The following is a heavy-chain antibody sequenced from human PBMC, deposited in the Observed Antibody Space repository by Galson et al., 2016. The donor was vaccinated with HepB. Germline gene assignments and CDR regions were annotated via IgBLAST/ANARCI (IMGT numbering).Heavy chain of an antibody. D-gene: IGHD3-3*01. CDR2: ISGSGGST. Sequence: LRLSCAASRFTFSSYAMGWVRQPPGKGLEWVSVISGSGGSTYYSDSVTGRFTISRDNSKNTLYLQMNSLRAEDTAVYCCAKEGTIFGVVPYGMDVWGQGTKVIVSS. J-gene: IGHJ6*02. V-gene: IGHV3-23*01. CDR3: AKEGTIFGVVPYGMDV. CDR1: RFTFSSYA.